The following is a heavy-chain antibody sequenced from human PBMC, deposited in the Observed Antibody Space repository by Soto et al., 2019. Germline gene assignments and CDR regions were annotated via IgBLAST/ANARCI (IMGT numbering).Heavy chain of an antibody. Sequence: QVQLQESGPGLVKPSGTLSLTCAVSGGSITSSNWWSWVRQTPGRGLEWIGEIFHSGNANYSPSLRSRVTRSIDKSKNHFSLKLMSGTAADTAVYYCARVISSRDEWLDYWGQGALVTVSS. CDR1: GGSITSSNW. CDR2: IFHSGNA. J-gene: IGHJ4*02. D-gene: IGHD3-3*01. V-gene: IGHV4-4*02. CDR3: ARVISSRDEWLDY.